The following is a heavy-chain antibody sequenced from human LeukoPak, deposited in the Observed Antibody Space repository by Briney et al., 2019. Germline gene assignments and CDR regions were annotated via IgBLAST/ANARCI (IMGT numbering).Heavy chain of an antibody. CDR2: MNPNSGNT. J-gene: IGHJ4*02. CDR1: GYTFTSYD. Sequence: ASVKVSCKASGYTFTSYDINWVRQATGQGLEWMGWMNPNSGNTGYAQKFQGRVTITRSTSVSTTYMELSSLTSADTAVYYCARGDWAPDYWGQGTLVTVSS. V-gene: IGHV1-8*01. CDR3: ARGDWAPDY. D-gene: IGHD3-9*01.